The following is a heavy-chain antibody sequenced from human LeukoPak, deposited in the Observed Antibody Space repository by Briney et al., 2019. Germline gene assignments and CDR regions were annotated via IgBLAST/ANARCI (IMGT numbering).Heavy chain of an antibody. CDR2: VPYDGSNK. Sequence: GGSLRLSCAASGFTFSTYGIHWVRQAPGKGLEWVAVVPYDGSNKYYADTVKGRFTISRDNSKNTLYLQMSSLRAEDTAVYYCVPLPIAVAGTHLLDYWGQGTLVTVSS. V-gene: IGHV3-30*03. CDR3: VPLPIAVAGTHLLDY. J-gene: IGHJ4*02. CDR1: GFTFSTYG. D-gene: IGHD6-19*01.